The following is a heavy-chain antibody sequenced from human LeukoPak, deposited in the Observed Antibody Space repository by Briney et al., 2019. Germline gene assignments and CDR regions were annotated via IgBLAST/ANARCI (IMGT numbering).Heavy chain of an antibody. J-gene: IGHJ4*02. CDR3: ARHFGSGSYYLGF. CDR1: GFTFTSYG. D-gene: IGHD3-10*01. Sequence: ASVKVSCKASGFTFTSYGISWVRQAPGQGLEWMGWISAYNGNTNYAQKLQGRVTMTTDTSTTTDYMELRSPRSDDTAVYYCARHFGSGSYYLGFWGQGTLVTVSS. CDR2: ISAYNGNT. V-gene: IGHV1-18*01.